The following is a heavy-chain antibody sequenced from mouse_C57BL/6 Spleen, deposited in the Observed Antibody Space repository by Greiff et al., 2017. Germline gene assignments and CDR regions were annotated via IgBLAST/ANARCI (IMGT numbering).Heavy chain of an antibody. Sequence: VQLKQSGPELVKPGASVKIPCKASGYTFTDYNMDWVKQSHGKSLEWIGDINPNNGGTIYNQKFKGKATLTVDKSSSTAYMELRSLTSEDTAVYYCARGGTAQATRFAYWGQGTLVTVSA. CDR3: ARGGTAQATRFAY. V-gene: IGHV1-18*01. J-gene: IGHJ3*01. D-gene: IGHD3-2*02. CDR2: INPNNGGT. CDR1: GYTFTDYN.